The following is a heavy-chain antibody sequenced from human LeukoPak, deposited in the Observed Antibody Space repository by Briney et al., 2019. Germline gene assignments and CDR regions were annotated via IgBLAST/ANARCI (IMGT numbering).Heavy chain of an antibody. Sequence: GASVKVSCKASGYTFTSYGISWVRQAPGQGLEWMGWISAYNGNTNYAQKLQGRVTMTRDTSTSTVYMELSSLRSEDTAVYYCASLSARRFIGYWGQGALVTVSS. D-gene: IGHD6-6*01. J-gene: IGHJ4*02. CDR2: ISAYNGNT. V-gene: IGHV1-18*01. CDR1: GYTFTSYG. CDR3: ASLSARRFIGY.